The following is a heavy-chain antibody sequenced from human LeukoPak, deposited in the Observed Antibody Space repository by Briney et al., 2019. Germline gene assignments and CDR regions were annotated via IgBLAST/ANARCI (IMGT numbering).Heavy chain of an antibody. CDR2: IYYSRST. J-gene: IGHJ4*02. Sequence: SETLSLTCTVSGGSISSYYWSWIRQPPGKGLEWIGYIYYSRSTNYNPSLKSRVTISVDTSKNQFSLKLSSVTAADTAVYYCARGQLAGRGYSYGYPPFDYWGQGTLVTVSS. CDR3: ARGQLAGRGYSYGYPPFDY. CDR1: GGSISSYY. V-gene: IGHV4-59*01. D-gene: IGHD5-18*01.